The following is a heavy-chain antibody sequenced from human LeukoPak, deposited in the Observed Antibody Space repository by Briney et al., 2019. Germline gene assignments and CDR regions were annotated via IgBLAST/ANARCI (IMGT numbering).Heavy chain of an antibody. CDR2: IYYSGST. J-gene: IGHJ2*01. D-gene: IGHD3-22*01. CDR1: GGSLSSSSYY. Sequence: SETLSLTCTVSGGSLSSSSYYWGWLRQPPGTGLEWFGSIYYSGSTYYNPSLKSRVAISVDTSKNQFSLKPSSVTAADTAVYYCARGRSDYDSSGYTMPDWYFDLWGRGTLVTVSS. V-gene: IGHV4-39*01. CDR3: ARGRSDYDSSGYTMPDWYFDL.